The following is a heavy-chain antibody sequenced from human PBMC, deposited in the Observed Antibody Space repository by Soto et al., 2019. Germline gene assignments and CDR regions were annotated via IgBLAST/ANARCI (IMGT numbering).Heavy chain of an antibody. J-gene: IGHJ4*02. V-gene: IGHV3-20*04. CDR3: ARDLSGYVPFDY. Sequence: GGSLRLSCAAAGFTFDDYGMSWVRQAPGKGLEWVSGINWNGGSTGYADSVKGRFTISRDNAKNSLYLQMNSLRAEDTALYYCARDLSGYVPFDYWGQGTLVTVSS. D-gene: IGHD5-12*01. CDR1: GFTFDDYG. CDR2: INWNGGST.